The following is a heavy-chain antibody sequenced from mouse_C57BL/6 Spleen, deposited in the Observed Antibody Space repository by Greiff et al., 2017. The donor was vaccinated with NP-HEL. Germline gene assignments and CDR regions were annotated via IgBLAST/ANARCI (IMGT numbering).Heavy chain of an antibody. CDR1: GFTFSSYA. CDR2: ISSGGDYI. Sequence: EVMLVESGEGLVKPGGSLKLSCAASGFTFSSYAMSWVRQTPEKRLEWVAYISSGGDYIYYADTVKGRFTISRDNARNTLYLQMSSLKSEDTAMYYCTRGYDYDYAMDYWGQGTSVTVSS. V-gene: IGHV5-9-1*02. D-gene: IGHD2-4*01. CDR3: TRGYDYDYAMDY. J-gene: IGHJ4*01.